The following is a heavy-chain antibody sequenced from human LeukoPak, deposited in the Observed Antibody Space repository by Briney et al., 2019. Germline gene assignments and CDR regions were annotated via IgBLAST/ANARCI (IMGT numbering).Heavy chain of an antibody. V-gene: IGHV3-7*05. CDR1: GFTFSTYW. CDR3: ARHRNRNFDC. D-gene: IGHD2/OR15-2a*01. CDR2: IHKDGSEK. Sequence: GGSLRLSCAASGFTFSTYWMGWLRQSPGKGLEWVANIHKDGSEKYYVDSLKGRFTISRDNAKNSLYLQMNSLRAEDTAVYYCARHRNRNFDCWGQGTLVTVSS. J-gene: IGHJ4*02.